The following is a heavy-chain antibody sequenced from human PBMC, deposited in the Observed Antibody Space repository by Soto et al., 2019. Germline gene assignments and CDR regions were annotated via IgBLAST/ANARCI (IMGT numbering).Heavy chain of an antibody. J-gene: IGHJ4*02. CDR2: IYYSGST. V-gene: IGHV4-39*01. CDR1: GGSISSCCYS. Sequence: SETLSLTCAVSGGSISSCCYSWSWIRQPPGKGLEWIGSIYYSGSTHNTPSLKSRVTMSVDTYTNQFSLKLNSVTAADTAVYYCTRHEGGAAADRPLDYWGQGTLVTVSS. CDR3: TRHEGGAAADRPLDY. D-gene: IGHD6-13*01.